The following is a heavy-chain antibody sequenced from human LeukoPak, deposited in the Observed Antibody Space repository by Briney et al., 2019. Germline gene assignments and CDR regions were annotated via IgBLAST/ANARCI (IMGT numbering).Heavy chain of an antibody. CDR2: IWYDGSNK. D-gene: IGHD3-22*01. Sequence: PGGSLRLSCAASGFTFSSYGMHWVRQAPGKGLEWVAVIWYDGSNKYYADSVKGRFTISRDNAKNSLYLQMNSLRAEDTAVYYCARERSTTMIVVVSPSDYWGQGTLVTVSS. CDR3: ARERSTTMIVVVSPSDY. J-gene: IGHJ4*02. CDR1: GFTFSSYG. V-gene: IGHV3-33*01.